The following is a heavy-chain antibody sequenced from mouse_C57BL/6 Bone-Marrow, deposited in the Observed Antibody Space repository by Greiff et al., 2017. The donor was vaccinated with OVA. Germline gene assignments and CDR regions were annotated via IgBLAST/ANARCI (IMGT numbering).Heavy chain of an antibody. J-gene: IGHJ4*01. D-gene: IGHD2-5*01. CDR1: GYSFTSYY. V-gene: IGHV1-66*01. CDR3: APEPYYSRELMDY. CDR2: IYPGSGNT. Sequence: QVQLQQSGPELVKPGASVKISCKASGYSFTSYYIHWVKQRPGQGLEWIGWIYPGSGNTKYNEKFKGKATLTADTSSSTAYMQLSSLTSEDSAVYYCAPEPYYSRELMDYWGQGTSVTVSS.